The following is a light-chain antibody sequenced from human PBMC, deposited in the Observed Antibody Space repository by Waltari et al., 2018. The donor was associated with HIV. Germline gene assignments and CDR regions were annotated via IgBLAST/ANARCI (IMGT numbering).Light chain of an antibody. Sequence: QSVLTQPPSASGTPGQRVTISCSGSNSNIGGKDVYWFQHLPGTAPKLLIYRTKLRRSGVPDRFSGSKSGTSASLAISGLRSDDEADYYCAAWDDTLSSYVFGTGTTVTV. CDR3: AAWDDTLSSYV. CDR2: RTK. CDR1: NSNIGGKD. V-gene: IGLV1-47*01. J-gene: IGLJ1*01.